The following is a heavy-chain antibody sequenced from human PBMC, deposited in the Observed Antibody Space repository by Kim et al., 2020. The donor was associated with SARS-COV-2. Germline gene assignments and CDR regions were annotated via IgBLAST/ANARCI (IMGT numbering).Heavy chain of an antibody. CDR3: AQDDLYDSSGYYPVR. CDR1: GFTFDDYA. J-gene: IGHJ1*01. D-gene: IGHD3-22*01. CDR2: ISWNSGSI. V-gene: IGHV3-9*01. Sequence: GGSLRLSCAASGFTFDDYAMHWVRQAPGKGLEWVSGISWNSGSIGYADSVKGRFTISSDNAKNSLYLQMNSLRAEDTALYYCAQDDLYDSSGYYPVRWG.